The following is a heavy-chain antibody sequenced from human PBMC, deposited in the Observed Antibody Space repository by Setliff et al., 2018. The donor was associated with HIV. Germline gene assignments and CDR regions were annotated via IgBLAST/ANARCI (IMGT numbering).Heavy chain of an antibody. J-gene: IGHJ5*02. CDR1: GGSINTGGYY. CDR3: SRGTYYKGLDP. D-gene: IGHD3-10*01. CDR2: IYYTGTT. V-gene: IGHV4-31*11. Sequence: PSETLSLTCVVSGGSINTGGYYWTWIRQVPGKGLEWIGSIYYTGTTNYNPPLESRLTISIDTSQNHFSLKLTSVTAADTALYFCSRGTYYKGLDPWGQGTLVTVSS.